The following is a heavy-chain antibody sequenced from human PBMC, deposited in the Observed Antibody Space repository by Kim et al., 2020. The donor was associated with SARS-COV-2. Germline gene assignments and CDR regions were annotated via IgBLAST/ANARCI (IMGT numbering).Heavy chain of an antibody. J-gene: IGHJ4*02. CDR3: ARHSGWYRMSVDY. V-gene: IGHV5-51*01. Sequence: SPSFQGQVTISADKSISTAYLQWSSLKASDTAMYYCARHSGWYRMSVDYWGQGTLVTVSS. D-gene: IGHD6-19*01.